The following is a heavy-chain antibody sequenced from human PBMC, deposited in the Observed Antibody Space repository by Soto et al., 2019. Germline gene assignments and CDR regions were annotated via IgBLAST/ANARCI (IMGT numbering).Heavy chain of an antibody. Sequence: ASVKVSCKASGYTFTSYAITWVRQAPGQGLEWMGWISAYNGNTNSAQKLQGRVTMTTDTSTSTAYMELRSLRSDDTAVYYCARDLNRGLTDYRGQGTLVTVSS. V-gene: IGHV1-18*01. D-gene: IGHD3-9*01. CDR1: GYTFTSYA. CDR3: ARDLNRGLTDY. CDR2: ISAYNGNT. J-gene: IGHJ4*02.